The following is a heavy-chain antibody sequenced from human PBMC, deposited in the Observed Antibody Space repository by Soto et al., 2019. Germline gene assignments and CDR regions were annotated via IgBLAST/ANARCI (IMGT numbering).Heavy chain of an antibody. CDR2: MKPNSGNT. CDR1: GYNFHTFD. J-gene: IGHJ4*02. V-gene: IGHV1-8*02. CDR3: AGGYFLY. D-gene: IGHD3-9*01. Sequence: GDSEKVSCKACGYNFHTFDVYLVRQATGHGLEWMGWMKPNSGNTGYAQELRGRVTMTRNTSNTTAYMELTSLTSDATGVYYCAGGYFLYWGQAILVSGS.